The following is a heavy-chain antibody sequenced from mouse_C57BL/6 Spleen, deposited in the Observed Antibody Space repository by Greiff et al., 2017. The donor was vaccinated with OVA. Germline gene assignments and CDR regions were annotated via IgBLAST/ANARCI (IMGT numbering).Heavy chain of an antibody. CDR3: ASLYDYDEYYYAMDY. CDR1: GYSITSGYY. Sequence: EVKLLESGPGLVKPSQSLSLTCSVTGYSITSGYYWNWIRQFPGNKLEWMGYISYDGSNNYNPSLKNRISITRDTSKNQFFLKLNSVTTEDTATYYCASLYDYDEYYYAMDYWGQGTSVTVSS. D-gene: IGHD2-4*01. CDR2: ISYDGSN. J-gene: IGHJ4*01. V-gene: IGHV3-6*01.